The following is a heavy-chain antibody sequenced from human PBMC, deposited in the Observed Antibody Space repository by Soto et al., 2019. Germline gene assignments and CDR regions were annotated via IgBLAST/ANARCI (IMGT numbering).Heavy chain of an antibody. D-gene: IGHD6-13*01. CDR1: GFTFSSRW. J-gene: IGHJ4*02. CDR2: IKQDENGK. V-gene: IGHV3-7*02. CDR3: ATHDGPAAAGLVLDF. Sequence: EVQLVESGGGLVQPGGSLRLSCEASGFTFSSRWMTWVRQGPGKGLEWVANIKQDENGKDYVDSVKGRFTISTDNAKNSLYLQMIGLRAQDTAVYYCATHDGPAAAGLVLDFWGQGTLVTVSS.